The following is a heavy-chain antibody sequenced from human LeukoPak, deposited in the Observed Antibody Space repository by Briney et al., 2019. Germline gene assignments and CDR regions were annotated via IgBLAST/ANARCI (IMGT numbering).Heavy chain of an antibody. Sequence: GGSLRLSCAASGFTFSSYAMSWVRQAPGKGLEWVSAISGSGGSTYYADSVKGRFTISKDNSKNTLYLQMNSLRAEDTAIYYCAKNSYGGSHWYLDYWGQGTLVTVSS. J-gene: IGHJ4*02. CDR1: GFTFSSYA. CDR3: AKNSYGGSHWYLDY. CDR2: ISGSGGST. V-gene: IGHV3-23*01. D-gene: IGHD1-26*01.